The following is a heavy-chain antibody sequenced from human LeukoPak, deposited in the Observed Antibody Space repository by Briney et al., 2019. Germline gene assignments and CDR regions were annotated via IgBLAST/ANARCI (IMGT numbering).Heavy chain of an antibody. Sequence: PRGSLRLSCAASGFTFSSYEMNWVRQAPGKGLEWVSSISGGSSDIYYAASVRGRFTISRDNAKNSLYLQMNSLRAEDTAVYYCARGRGLPGPLDYWGQGTLVTVSS. CDR2: ISGGSSDI. J-gene: IGHJ4*02. CDR3: ARGRGLPGPLDY. D-gene: IGHD3-10*01. V-gene: IGHV3-21*01. CDR1: GFTFSSYE.